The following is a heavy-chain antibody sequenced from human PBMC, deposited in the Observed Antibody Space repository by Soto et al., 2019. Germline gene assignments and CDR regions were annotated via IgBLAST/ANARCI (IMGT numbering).Heavy chain of an antibody. V-gene: IGHV3-74*01. J-gene: IGHJ4*02. CDR1: GFTFSNYW. CDR2: IDHDGPT. CDR3: VRDSHGDY. Sequence: EVQLVESGGGLVQPGGSLRLSCAGSGFTFSNYWMHWVRQAPGKGLEWVSRIDHDGPTDYAESVRGRFTISRDNAENTLYLQMNSLRPEDPAVYYCVRDSHGDYWGQGTLVSVSS.